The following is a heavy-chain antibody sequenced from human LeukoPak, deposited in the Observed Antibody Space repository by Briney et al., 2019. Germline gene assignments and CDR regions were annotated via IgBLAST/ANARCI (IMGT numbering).Heavy chain of an antibody. Sequence: SETLSLTCAVYGGSFSGYYWSWIRQPPGKGLEWIGEINHSGSTNYNPSLKSRVTISVDTSKNQFSLKLSSVTAADTAVYYCAKEDYGDYVYVSWGQGTLVTVSS. D-gene: IGHD4-17*01. CDR2: INHSGST. V-gene: IGHV4-34*01. CDR3: AKEDYGDYVYVS. J-gene: IGHJ5*02. CDR1: GGSFSGYY.